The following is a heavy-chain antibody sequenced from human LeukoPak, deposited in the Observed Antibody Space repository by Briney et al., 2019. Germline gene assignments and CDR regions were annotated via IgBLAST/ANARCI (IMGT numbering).Heavy chain of an antibody. CDR3: TTDPSYYYGSGSSPPEDY. D-gene: IGHD3-10*01. J-gene: IGHJ4*02. CDR2: IKSKTDGGTT. Sequence: GGSLRLSCAGSGFTFSKVWMSWVRQAPGKGLEWVGRIKSKTDGGTTDYAAPVKGRFTISRDDSKNTLYLQMNSLKTEDTAVYYCTTDPSYYYGSGSSPPEDYWGQGTLVTVSS. CDR1: GFTFSKVW. V-gene: IGHV3-15*01.